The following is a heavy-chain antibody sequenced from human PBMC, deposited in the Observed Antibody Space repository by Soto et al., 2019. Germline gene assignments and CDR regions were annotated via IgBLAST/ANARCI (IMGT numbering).Heavy chain of an antibody. Sequence: ASVKVSCKASGYTFTNYAMHWVRQAPGQRPEWMGWINAGNGNTKFSQRFQGRVTITRDTSANIAYMELSSLTSEDTAVYYCVKALSARYNSARAFDIWGQGTMVTVSS. J-gene: IGHJ3*02. CDR1: GYTFTNYA. CDR2: INAGNGNT. V-gene: IGHV1-3*01. CDR3: VKALSARYNSARAFDI. D-gene: IGHD2-2*02.